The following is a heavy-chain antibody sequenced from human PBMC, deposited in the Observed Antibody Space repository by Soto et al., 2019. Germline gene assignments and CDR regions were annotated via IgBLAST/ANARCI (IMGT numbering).Heavy chain of an antibody. J-gene: IGHJ4*02. V-gene: IGHV4-4*02. CDR3: ARAAAGGYSGYEVFDY. CDR1: GGSISSSNW. Sequence: QVQLQESGPGLVKPSGTLSLTCAVSGGSISSSNWWSWVRQPPGKGLEWIGEIYHSGSTNYNPSLXGXVXIXXDKSKNQFSLKLSSVTAADTAVYYCARAAAGGYSGYEVFDYWGQGTLVTVSS. D-gene: IGHD5-12*01. CDR2: IYHSGST.